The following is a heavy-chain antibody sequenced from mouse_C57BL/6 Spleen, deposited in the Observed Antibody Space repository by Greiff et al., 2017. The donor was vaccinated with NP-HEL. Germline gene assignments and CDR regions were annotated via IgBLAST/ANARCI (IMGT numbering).Heavy chain of an antibody. Sequence: QVQLKQPGAELVKPGASVKLSCKASGYTFTSYWMQWVKQRPGQGLEWIGEIDPSDSYTNYNQKFKGKATLTVDTSSSTAYMQLSSLTSEDSAVYYCARRGAYDYGLDYWGQGTTLTVSS. J-gene: IGHJ2*01. CDR2: IDPSDSYT. CDR3: ARRGAYDYGLDY. CDR1: GYTFTSYW. D-gene: IGHD2-4*01. V-gene: IGHV1-50*01.